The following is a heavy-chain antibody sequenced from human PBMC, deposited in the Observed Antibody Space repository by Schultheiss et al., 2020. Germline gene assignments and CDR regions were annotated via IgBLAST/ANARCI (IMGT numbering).Heavy chain of an antibody. CDR3: TRGPEYSSSSGFDY. CDR1: GFTFSSYS. D-gene: IGHD6-6*01. J-gene: IGHJ4*02. CDR2: ISSSSSYI. V-gene: IGHV3-21*01. Sequence: GESLKISCAASGFTFSSYSMNWVRQAPGKGLEWVSSISSSSSYIYYADSVKGRFTISRDNAKNSLYLQMNSLRAEDTAVYYCTRGPEYSSSSGFDYWGQGTLVTVSS.